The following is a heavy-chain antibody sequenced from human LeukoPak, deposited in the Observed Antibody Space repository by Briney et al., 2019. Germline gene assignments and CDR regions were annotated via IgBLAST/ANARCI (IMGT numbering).Heavy chain of an antibody. Sequence: SQTLSLTCTVSGGSISSGDYYWSWIRQPPGKGLEWIGYIYYSGSTYYNPSLKSRVTISVDTSKNQFSLKLSSVTAADTAVYYCVRGGRYCTSTSCHDWFDPWGQGTLVTVSS. D-gene: IGHD2-2*01. CDR1: GGSISSGDYY. V-gene: IGHV4-30-4*01. J-gene: IGHJ5*02. CDR3: VRGGRYCTSTSCHDWFDP. CDR2: IYYSGST.